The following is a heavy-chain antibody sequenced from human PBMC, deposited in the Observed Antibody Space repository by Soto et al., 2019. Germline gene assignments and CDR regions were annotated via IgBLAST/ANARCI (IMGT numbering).Heavy chain of an antibody. D-gene: IGHD2-15*01. CDR3: ARWERFVTDIVVVVAAGERVGAFDI. J-gene: IGHJ3*02. V-gene: IGHV3-30-3*01. CDR1: GFTFSSYA. Sequence: QVQLVESGGGVVQPGRSLRLSCAASGFTFSSYAMHWVRQAPGKGLEWVAVISYDGSNKYYADSVKGRFTISRDNSKNTLYXXMXSXXAEDTAVYYCARWERFVTDIVVVVAAGERVGAFDIWGQGTMVTVSS. CDR2: ISYDGSNK.